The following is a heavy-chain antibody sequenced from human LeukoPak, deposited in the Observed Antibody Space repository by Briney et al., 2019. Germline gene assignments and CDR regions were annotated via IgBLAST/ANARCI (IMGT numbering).Heavy chain of an antibody. CDR2: IYYSGST. CDR1: GGSISSGSYY. Sequence: PSQTLSLTCTVSGGSISSGSYYWSWIRQPAGKGLEWVGYIYYSGSTNYNPSLKSRVTISVDTSKNQFSLKLSSVTAADTAVYYCASYWGSGANWFDPWGQGTLVTVSS. V-gene: IGHV4-61*10. D-gene: IGHD7-27*01. CDR3: ASYWGSGANWFDP. J-gene: IGHJ5*02.